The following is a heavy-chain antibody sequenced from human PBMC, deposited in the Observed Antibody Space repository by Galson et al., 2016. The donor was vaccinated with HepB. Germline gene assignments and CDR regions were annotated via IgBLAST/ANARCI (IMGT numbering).Heavy chain of an antibody. CDR2: TCYRSKWYY. D-gene: IGHD6-19*01. Sequence: CAISGDSVSGNRVSWNWIRQSPSRGLEWLGRTCYRSKWYYDSAVSVKSRIMINPDTSRNLLALQLNSVTPEDSAVYFCARGGFGAEVADFHYWGQGSLVTGSS. CDR1: GDSVSGNRVS. J-gene: IGHJ4*02. CDR3: ARGGFGAEVADFHY. V-gene: IGHV6-1*01.